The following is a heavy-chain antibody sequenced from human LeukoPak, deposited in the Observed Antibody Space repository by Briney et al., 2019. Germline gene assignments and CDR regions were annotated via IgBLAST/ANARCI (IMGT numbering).Heavy chain of an antibody. Sequence: PSETLSLTCAVYGGSFSGYYWSWIRQPPGKGLEWIGEINHSGSTNYNPSLKSRVTISVDTSKNQFSLKLSSVTAADTAVYYCARERAGYSGYEWGQGTLVTVSS. CDR3: ARERAGYSGYE. CDR2: INHSGST. J-gene: IGHJ4*02. CDR1: GGSFSGYY. V-gene: IGHV4-34*01. D-gene: IGHD5-12*01.